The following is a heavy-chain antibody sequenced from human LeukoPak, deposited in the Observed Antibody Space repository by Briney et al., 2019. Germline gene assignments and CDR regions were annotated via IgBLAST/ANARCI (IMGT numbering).Heavy chain of an antibody. CDR1: GDSVSSAGYH. D-gene: IGHD2-21*01. V-gene: IGHV4-61*08. Sequence: TLSLTCSVSGDSVSSAGYHWSWIRQAPGTGLEWIGHSGSPSYNPSLKSRVMISIDTSKNQFSLKVSTVTAADTAVYYCTTYYVGEGGRGHWGPGTLVTVSS. CDR2: SGSP. CDR3: TTYYVGEGGRGH. J-gene: IGHJ4*02.